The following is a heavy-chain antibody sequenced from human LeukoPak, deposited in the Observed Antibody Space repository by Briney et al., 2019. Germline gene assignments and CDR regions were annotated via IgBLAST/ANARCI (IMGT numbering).Heavy chain of an antibody. D-gene: IGHD6-6*01. CDR2: IYYSGST. CDR1: DGSTSTYN. J-gene: IGHJ6*02. Sequence: PSETLSLTCIVSDGSTSTYNWSWIRQPPGKGLEWIGYIYYSGSTNYNPSLKSRVTISVDTSKNQFSLKLSSVTAADTAVYYCARDHPRWGQLVYYYGMDVWGQGTTVTVSS. V-gene: IGHV4-59*01. CDR3: ARDHPRWGQLVYYYGMDV.